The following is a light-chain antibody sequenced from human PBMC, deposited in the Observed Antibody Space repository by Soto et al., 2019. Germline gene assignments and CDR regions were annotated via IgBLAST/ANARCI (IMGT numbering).Light chain of an antibody. Sequence: EIVLTQSPGTLSLSPGERATLSCRASQSVSRTYLAWYQQKPVQAPRLLIYATSSRATGIPDRFSGSGSGTDFTLTISRLEPEDFAVYYCQQYFSTPPVTFGPGTKVEVK. J-gene: IGKJ3*01. CDR1: QSVSRTY. V-gene: IGKV3-20*01. CDR2: ATS. CDR3: QQYFSTPPVT.